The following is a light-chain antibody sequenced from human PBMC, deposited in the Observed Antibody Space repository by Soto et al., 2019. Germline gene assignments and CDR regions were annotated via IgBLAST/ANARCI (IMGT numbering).Light chain of an antibody. CDR3: QQCGGSPPYT. Sequence: EIVLTQSPGTLSLSPGERATLSCRASQSVSSSYLAWYQQKPGQAPGLLIYDASNRATGIPDRFSGSGSGTDFTLTISRLEPEDFAVYYCQQCGGSPPYTFGQGTKLEIK. CDR1: QSVSSSY. V-gene: IGKV3-20*01. CDR2: DAS. J-gene: IGKJ2*01.